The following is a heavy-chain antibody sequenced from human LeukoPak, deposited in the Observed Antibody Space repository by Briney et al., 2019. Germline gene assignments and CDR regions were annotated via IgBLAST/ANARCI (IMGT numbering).Heavy chain of an antibody. Sequence: SETLSLTCTASGGSISSSSYYWGWIRQPPGKGLEWIGSIYSTGTTYYKPSLKSRVTMSVDTSHNQFFLKLNSVTAADTAVYYCAREARSGYEGFWSDPWGQGTVVTVSS. CDR3: AREARSGYEGFWSDP. CDR1: GGSISSSSYY. V-gene: IGHV4-39*07. D-gene: IGHD5-12*01. CDR2: IYSTGTT. J-gene: IGHJ5*02.